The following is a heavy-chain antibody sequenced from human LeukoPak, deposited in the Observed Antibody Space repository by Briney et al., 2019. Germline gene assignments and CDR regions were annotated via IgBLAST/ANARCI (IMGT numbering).Heavy chain of an antibody. V-gene: IGHV4-59*08. CDR2: IYYSGST. Sequence: TSETLSLTCTVSGGSISIYYWSLIPHPPWKGLECSWYIYYSGSTNYNPSLKSRVTISVDTSKNQFSLKLSSVTAADTAVYYCARQWRGGSYSYYFDYWGQGTLVTVSS. CDR1: GGSISIYY. D-gene: IGHD1-26*01. CDR3: ARQWRGGSYSYYFDY. J-gene: IGHJ4*02.